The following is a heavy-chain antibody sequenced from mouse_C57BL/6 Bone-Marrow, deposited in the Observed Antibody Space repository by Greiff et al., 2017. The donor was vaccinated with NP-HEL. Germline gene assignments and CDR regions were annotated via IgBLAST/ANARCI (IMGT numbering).Heavy chain of an antibody. CDR2: ISSGGSYT. CDR1: GFTFSSYG. J-gene: IGHJ3*01. CDR3: ARQYSNYPSWFAY. V-gene: IGHV5-6*01. D-gene: IGHD2-5*01. Sequence: EVQVVESGGDLVKPGGSLKLSCAASGFTFSSYGMSWVRQTPDKRLEWVATISSGGSYTYYPDSVKGRFIISRDNAKNTLYLQMSSLKSEDTAMYYCARQYSNYPSWFAYWGQGTLVTVSA.